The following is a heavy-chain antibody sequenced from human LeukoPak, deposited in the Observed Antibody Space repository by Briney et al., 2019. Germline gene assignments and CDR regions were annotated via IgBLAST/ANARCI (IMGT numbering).Heavy chain of an antibody. D-gene: IGHD3-22*01. J-gene: IGHJ6*03. CDR1: GYSISSGYY. Sequence: SETLSLTCTVSGYSISSGYYWGWIRQPPGKGLGWIGEINHSGSTNYNPSLKSRVTISVDTSKNQFSLKLSSVTAADTAVYYCARVRQGRYDSRPYYYYYYMDVWGKGTTVTVSS. V-gene: IGHV4-38-2*02. CDR2: INHSGST. CDR3: ARVRQGRYDSRPYYYYYYMDV.